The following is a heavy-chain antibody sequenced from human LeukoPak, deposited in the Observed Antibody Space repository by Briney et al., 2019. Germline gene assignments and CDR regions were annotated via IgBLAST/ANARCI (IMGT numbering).Heavy chain of an antibody. D-gene: IGHD2-15*01. CDR1: GGSISSGGYY. CDR2: IYYSGST. V-gene: IGHV4-31*03. Sequence: SQTLSLTCTVSGGSISSGGYYWSWIRQHPGRGLAWIGYIYYSGSTYYNPSLKSRVTISVDTSKNQFSLNLSSVTAADTAVYYCARQIPNRYCSGGSCHEVNWFDPWGQGTLVTVSS. J-gene: IGHJ5*02. CDR3: ARQIPNRYCSGGSCHEVNWFDP.